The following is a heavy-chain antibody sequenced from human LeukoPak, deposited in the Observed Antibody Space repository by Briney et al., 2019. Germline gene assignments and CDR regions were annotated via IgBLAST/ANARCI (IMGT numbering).Heavy chain of an antibody. J-gene: IGHJ4*02. D-gene: IGHD6-13*01. Sequence: ASVKVSCKASGYTFTSYGISWVRQAPGQGLQWIGWISACNGNTNYAQKLQGRVTMTTDTSTSTAYMELRSLRSDDTAVYYCARWVRYGSWGDYWGQGTLVTVSS. CDR1: GYTFTSYG. V-gene: IGHV1-18*01. CDR2: ISACNGNT. CDR3: ARWVRYGSWGDY.